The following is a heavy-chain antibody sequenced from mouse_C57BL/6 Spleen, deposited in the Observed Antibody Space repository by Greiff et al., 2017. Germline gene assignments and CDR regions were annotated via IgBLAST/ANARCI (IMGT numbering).Heavy chain of an antibody. CDR1: GYAFSSSW. J-gene: IGHJ1*03. D-gene: IGHD1-1*01. CDR3: ARYPITTVVDFDV. Sequence: QVQLQQSGPELVKPGASVTISCKASGYAFSSSWMNWVKQRPGKGLEWIGRISPGDGDTNYNGKFKGKATLTADNSSSTAYMQLSSLTSEDSAVYFCARYPITTVVDFDVGGTGTTVTVAS. V-gene: IGHV1-82*01. CDR2: ISPGDGDT.